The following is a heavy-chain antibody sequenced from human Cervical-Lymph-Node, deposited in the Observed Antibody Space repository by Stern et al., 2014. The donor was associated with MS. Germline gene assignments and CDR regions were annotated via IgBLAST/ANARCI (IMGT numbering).Heavy chain of an antibody. J-gene: IGHJ6*02. CDR3: AKGKDVRFLELGGMDV. D-gene: IGHD3-3*01. V-gene: IGHV3-9*01. Sequence: EVQLVESGGGLVQPGRSLGVSCAAPGFSFDDYVMHWVRQAPGKGLEWVSRISWNSDNIGYADSVKGRFTISRDNAKNSLFLQMHSLRVEDTALYYCAKGKDVRFLELGGMDVWGQGTTVIVSS. CDR2: ISWNSDNI. CDR1: GFSFDDYV.